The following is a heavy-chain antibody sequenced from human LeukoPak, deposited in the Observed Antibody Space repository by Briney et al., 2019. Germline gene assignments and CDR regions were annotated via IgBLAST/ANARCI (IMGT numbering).Heavy chain of an antibody. D-gene: IGHD3-22*01. CDR2: ISAYNGNT. CDR3: ARDPTSYYYDSSGSTPDAFDI. CDR1: GYTFTSYG. V-gene: IGHV1-18*01. Sequence: GASVKVSCKASGYTFTSYGISWVRQAPGQGLEWMGWISAYNGNTNYAQKLQGRVTMTTDTSTSTAYMELRSLRSNDTAVYYCARDPTSYYYDSSGSTPDAFDIWGQGTMVTVSS. J-gene: IGHJ3*02.